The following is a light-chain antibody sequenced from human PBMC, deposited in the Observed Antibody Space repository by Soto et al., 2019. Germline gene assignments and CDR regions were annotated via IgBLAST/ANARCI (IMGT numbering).Light chain of an antibody. J-gene: IGKJ4*01. CDR2: DAS. CDR3: QQYNNWPLT. V-gene: IGKV3-15*01. CDR1: QSVSNN. Sequence: EIVMTQSPATLSVSPGERATLSCRASQSVSNNLAWYQQKPGQAPRLLIYDASTRATGIPARFSGSGSGTELTLTISSLQSEDFALYYCQQYNNWPLTFGGGAKVEIK.